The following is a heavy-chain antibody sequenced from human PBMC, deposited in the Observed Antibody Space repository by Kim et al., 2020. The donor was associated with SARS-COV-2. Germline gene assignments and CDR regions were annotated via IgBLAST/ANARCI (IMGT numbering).Heavy chain of an antibody. D-gene: IGHD3-10*01. Sequence: GGSLRLSCAASGFTFSSYWMSWVRQAPGKGLEWVANIKQDGSEKYYVDSVKGRFTISRDNAKNSLYLQMNSLRAEDTAVYYCARDKYYYGSGSYVDYWGQGTLVTVSS. CDR3: ARDKYYYGSGSYVDY. CDR2: IKQDGSEK. CDR1: GFTFSSYW. J-gene: IGHJ4*02. V-gene: IGHV3-7*03.